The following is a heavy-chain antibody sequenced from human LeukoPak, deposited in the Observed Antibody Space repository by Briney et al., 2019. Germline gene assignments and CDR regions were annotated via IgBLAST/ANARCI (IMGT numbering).Heavy chain of an antibody. CDR3: AKETEYCSSTSCSANFDY. CDR2: ISWNSGSI. Sequence: GGSLRLSCAASGFTFADYAMHWVRQAPGKGLEWVSGISWNSGSIGYADSVKGRFTISRDNAKNSLYLQMNSLRAEDTALYYCAKETEYCSSTSCSANFDYWGQGTLVTVSS. J-gene: IGHJ4*02. V-gene: IGHV3-9*01. D-gene: IGHD2-2*01. CDR1: GFTFADYA.